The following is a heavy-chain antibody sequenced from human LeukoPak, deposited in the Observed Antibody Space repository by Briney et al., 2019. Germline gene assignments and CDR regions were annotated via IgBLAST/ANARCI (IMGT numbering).Heavy chain of an antibody. D-gene: IGHD4-17*01. J-gene: IGHJ4*02. CDR3: ARTLDYGDSDYYFDY. CDR2: IKQDGSEK. Sequence: GGSLRLSWAAAGFTFSSYWMSWVRQAPGKGLEWVANIKQDGSEKYYVDSVKGRFTISRDNAKNSLYLQMNSLRAEDTAVYYCARTLDYGDSDYYFDYWGQGTLVTVSS. V-gene: IGHV3-7*01. CDR1: GFTFSSYW.